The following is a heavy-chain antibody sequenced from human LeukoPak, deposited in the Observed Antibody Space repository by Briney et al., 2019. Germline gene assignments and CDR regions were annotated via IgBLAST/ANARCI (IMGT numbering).Heavy chain of an antibody. J-gene: IGHJ4*02. CDR2: IYYSGST. CDR1: GGSISSGSYY. Sequence: PSETLSLTCTVSGGSISSGSYYWGWIRQPPGKGLEWIGSIYYSGSTYYNPSLKSRVTISVDTSKNQFSLKLSSVTAADTAVYYCARRRRIAVAGLGGYFDYWGQGTLVTVSS. V-gene: IGHV4-39*01. D-gene: IGHD6-19*01. CDR3: ARRRRIAVAGLGGYFDY.